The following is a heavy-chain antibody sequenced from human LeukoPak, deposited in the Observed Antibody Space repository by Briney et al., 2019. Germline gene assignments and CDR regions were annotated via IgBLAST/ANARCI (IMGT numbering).Heavy chain of an antibody. Sequence: SSETLSLTCTVSGGSISSSSYYWGWIRQPPGKGLEWIGSIYYSGSTYYNPSLKSRVTISVDTSKNQFSLKLSSVTAADTAVYYCACPWSIAAAGARTRGGWGQGTLVTVSS. V-gene: IGHV4-39*07. CDR1: GGSISSSSYY. CDR3: ACPWSIAAAGARTRGG. CDR2: IYYSGST. J-gene: IGHJ4*02. D-gene: IGHD6-13*01.